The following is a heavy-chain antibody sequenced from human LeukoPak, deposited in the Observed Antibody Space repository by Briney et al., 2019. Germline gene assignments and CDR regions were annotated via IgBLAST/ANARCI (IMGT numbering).Heavy chain of an antibody. CDR3: ARSGPPYYDFWSGYFGFDWFDP. J-gene: IGHJ5*02. CDR2: VSPNSGGT. Sequence: ASVKVSCKASGYTFTGYYMHWVRQGPGQGLEWMGWVSPNSGGTNYAQKFQGRVTMTRDTSISTAYMELSRLRSDDTAVYYCARSGPPYYDFWSGYFGFDWFDPWGQGTLVTVSS. V-gene: IGHV1-2*02. CDR1: GYTFTGYY. D-gene: IGHD3-3*01.